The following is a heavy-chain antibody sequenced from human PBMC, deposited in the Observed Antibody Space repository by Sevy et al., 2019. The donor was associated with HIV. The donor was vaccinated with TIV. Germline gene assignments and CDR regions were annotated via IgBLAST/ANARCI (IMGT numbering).Heavy chain of an antibody. D-gene: IGHD3-10*01. Sequence: GESLKISCKGSRYSFTSYWIVWVRQMPGKGLEWMGIIYPGDSDTRYSPSFQGQVTISADKSISTAYLQWSSLKASDTAMYYCARLRYYGSGSYYVGNYFDYWGQGTLVTVSS. CDR1: RYSFTSYW. CDR3: ARLRYYGSGSYYVGNYFDY. V-gene: IGHV5-51*01. CDR2: IYPGDSDT. J-gene: IGHJ4*02.